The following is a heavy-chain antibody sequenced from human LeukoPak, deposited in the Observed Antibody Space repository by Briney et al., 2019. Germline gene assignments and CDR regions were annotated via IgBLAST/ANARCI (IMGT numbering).Heavy chain of an antibody. J-gene: IGHJ6*03. CDR3: ARDNELRNRYYYYYYYMDV. CDR2: IYYSGST. CDR1: GGSISSYY. D-gene: IGHD1-7*01. Sequence: PSETLSLTCTVSGGSISSYYWSWIRQPPGKGLEWIGYIYYSGSTNYNPSLKSRVTISVDTSKNQFSLKLSSVTAADTAVHYCARDNELRNRYYYYYYYMDVWGKGTTVTVSS. V-gene: IGHV4-59*12.